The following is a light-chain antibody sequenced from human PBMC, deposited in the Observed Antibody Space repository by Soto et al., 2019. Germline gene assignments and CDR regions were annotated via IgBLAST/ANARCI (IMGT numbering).Light chain of an antibody. V-gene: IGKV3-20*01. CDR3: QQYGSSSWT. J-gene: IGKJ1*01. Sequence: EIVMTQSPVTLSVSPGERATLSCRASQSVSSSYLAWYQQKPGQAPRLLIYASSTRATGIPDRFSGSASGTEFTLTISRLEPEDFAVYYCQQYGSSSWTFGQGTKVDIK. CDR1: QSVSSSY. CDR2: ASS.